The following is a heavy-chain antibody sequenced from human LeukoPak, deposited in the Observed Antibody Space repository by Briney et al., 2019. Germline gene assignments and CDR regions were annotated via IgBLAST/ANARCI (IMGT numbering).Heavy chain of an antibody. Sequence: QPGGSLRLSCAVSGITLSNYGMSWVRQAPGKGLEWVAGISDCGSRTNYADSVKGRFTISTDHPKNTLYLQMNSLRAEDTAVYFCAKRGVVIRVILVGFHKEAYYFDSWGQGALVTVSS. CDR1: GITLSNYG. J-gene: IGHJ4*02. CDR3: AKRGVVIRVILVGFHKEAYYFDS. V-gene: IGHV3-23*01. D-gene: IGHD3-22*01. CDR2: ISDCGSRT.